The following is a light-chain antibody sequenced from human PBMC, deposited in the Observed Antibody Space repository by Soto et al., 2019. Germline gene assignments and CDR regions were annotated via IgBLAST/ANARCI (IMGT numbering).Light chain of an antibody. Sequence: DIQMTQSPSTLSASVGDRVTITCWASQSLNSRLAWYQQRRGEAPKLLIYKASSLESGVPSRFSGSGSGTEFTLTISSLQPDDFATYFCQQYETYSPMWTFGQGTKVDIK. CDR3: QQYETYSPMWT. V-gene: IGKV1-5*03. J-gene: IGKJ1*01. CDR2: KAS. CDR1: QSLNSR.